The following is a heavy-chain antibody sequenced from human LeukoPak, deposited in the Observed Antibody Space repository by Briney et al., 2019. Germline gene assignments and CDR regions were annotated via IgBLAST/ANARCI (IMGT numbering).Heavy chain of an antibody. V-gene: IGHV3-23*01. Sequence: GGSLRLSCAASGFTFSDYAMSWVRQAPGKGLEWVSGISGSDGTADYTDSVKGRFTISRDNSKNTLYLQMESLRAEDTAVYFCAKHKISSGWYLGWFDPWGQGTLVTVSS. CDR3: AKHKISSGWYLGWFDP. J-gene: IGHJ5*02. CDR1: GFTFSDYA. D-gene: IGHD6-19*01. CDR2: ISGSDGTA.